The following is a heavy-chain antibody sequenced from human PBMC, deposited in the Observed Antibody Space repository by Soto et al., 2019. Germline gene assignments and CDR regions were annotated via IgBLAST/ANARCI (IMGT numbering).Heavy chain of an antibody. Sequence: QVRLQESGPGLVKPSQTLSLTCRVSGDSTSRGGYYWSWIRQHPGKGREWIGYIYWSGNTYFNPSLKSRVSISLGTSSNQFSLNLTSVTATDTAVYYCARGAADYGDAFDIWGQGTTVTVSS. D-gene: IGHD4-17*01. CDR1: GDSTSRGGYY. CDR3: ARGAADYGDAFDI. CDR2: IYWSGNT. V-gene: IGHV4-31*03. J-gene: IGHJ3*02.